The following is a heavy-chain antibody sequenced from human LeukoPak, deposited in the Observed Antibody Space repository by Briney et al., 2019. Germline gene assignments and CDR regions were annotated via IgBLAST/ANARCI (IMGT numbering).Heavy chain of an antibody. CDR1: GFTFGSYW. J-gene: IGHJ4*02. V-gene: IGHV3-74*01. CDR3: ASDPDVYYYDSSGSNT. Sequence: GGSLRLSCAASGFTFGSYWMHWVRQAPGKGLVWVSRINSDGSSTSYADSVKGRFTISRDNAKNTLYLQMNSLRAEDTAVYYCASDPDVYYYDSSGSNTWGQGTLVTVSS. D-gene: IGHD3-22*01. CDR2: INSDGSST.